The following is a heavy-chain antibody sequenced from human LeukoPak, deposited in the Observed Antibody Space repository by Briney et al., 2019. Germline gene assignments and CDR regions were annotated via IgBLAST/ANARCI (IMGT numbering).Heavy chain of an antibody. J-gene: IGHJ4*02. D-gene: IGHD6-13*01. Sequence: ASVTVSCKASGYTFTSYYIHWVRQAPGQGLERMGWINPNSGGTNYAQKFQGWVTMTRDTSISTAYMELSRLRSDDTAVYYCARGGMYSSSGGDFDYWGQGTLVTASS. CDR3: ARGGMYSSSGGDFDY. CDR2: INPNSGGT. V-gene: IGHV1-2*04. CDR1: GYTFTSYY.